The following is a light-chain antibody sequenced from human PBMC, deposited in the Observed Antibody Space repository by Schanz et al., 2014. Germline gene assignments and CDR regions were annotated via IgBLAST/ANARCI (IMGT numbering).Light chain of an antibody. J-gene: IGKJ3*01. CDR1: QDVAASY. CDR2: GAS. Sequence: EVVLTQSPGTLSLSPGERATLSCRASQDVAASYLAWYQQKPGQAPRLLIYGASSRATGIPDRFSGSGSATDFTLTISRLEPEDFAVYYCQQYGSSPITFGPGTKVDIK. V-gene: IGKV3-20*01. CDR3: QQYGSSPIT.